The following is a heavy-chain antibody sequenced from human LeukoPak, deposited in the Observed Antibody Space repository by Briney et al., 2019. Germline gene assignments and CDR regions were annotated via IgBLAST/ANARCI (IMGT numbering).Heavy chain of an antibody. D-gene: IGHD3-22*01. CDR3: ARASEYYDSSGYYPYYFDY. J-gene: IGHJ4*02. Sequence: ASVKVSCKASGYTFTGYYMHWVRQAPGQGLEWMGWINPNSGGTNYAQKFQGRVTMTRDTSISTAYMELSRLGSDDTAVYYCARASEYYDSSGYYPYYFDYWGQGTLVTVS. CDR1: GYTFTGYY. CDR2: INPNSGGT. V-gene: IGHV1-2*02.